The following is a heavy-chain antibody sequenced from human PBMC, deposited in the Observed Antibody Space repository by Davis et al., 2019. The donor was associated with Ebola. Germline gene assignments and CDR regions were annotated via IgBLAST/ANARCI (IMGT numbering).Heavy chain of an antibody. V-gene: IGHV1-18*04. CDR2: VSAYNGQT. J-gene: IGHJ4*02. Sequence: AASVTVSCKASGYSFSTYGFSWVRQAPGHGLEWMGWVSAYNGQTNYMQRFQNRLTLTTDTSTSTAYMELRGLRSDDTAVYYCAREGYKYDYPRFWDFWGQGTLVTVSS. D-gene: IGHD3-16*01. CDR1: GYSFSTYG. CDR3: AREGYKYDYPRFWDF.